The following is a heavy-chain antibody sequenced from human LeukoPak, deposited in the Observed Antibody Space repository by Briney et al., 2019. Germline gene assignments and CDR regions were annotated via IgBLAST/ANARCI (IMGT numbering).Heavy chain of an antibody. J-gene: IGHJ5*02. V-gene: IGHV4-30-2*01. CDR2: IYHSGST. CDR3: LVYCSSTSCFNWFDP. CDR1: GGSISSGGYY. D-gene: IGHD2-2*01. Sequence: SQTLSLTCTVSGGSISSGGYYWSWIRQPPGKGLEWIGYIYHSGSTYYNPSLKSRVTISVDRSKNQFSLKLSSVTAAGTAVYYCLVYCSSTSCFNWFDPWGQGTLVTVSS.